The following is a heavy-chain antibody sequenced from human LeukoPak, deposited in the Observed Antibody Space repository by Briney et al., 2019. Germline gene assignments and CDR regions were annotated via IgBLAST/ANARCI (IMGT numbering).Heavy chain of an antibody. CDR3: AREGRYYYGSGSYANWFDP. V-gene: IGHV4-59*01. J-gene: IGHJ5*02. CDR2: IYYSDNT. D-gene: IGHD3-10*01. CDR1: GGSISSYY. Sequence: KASETLSLTCTVSGGSISSYYWSWIRQPPGKGLEWIGYIYYSDNTNYNPSLKSRVTISVDTSKNQFSLKLSSVTAADTAVYYYAREGRYYYGSGSYANWFDPWGQGTLVTVSS.